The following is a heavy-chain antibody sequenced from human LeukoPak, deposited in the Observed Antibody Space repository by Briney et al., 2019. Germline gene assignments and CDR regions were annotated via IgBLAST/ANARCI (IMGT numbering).Heavy chain of an antibody. J-gene: IGHJ4*02. D-gene: IGHD5-12*01. V-gene: IGHV1-2*02. CDR3: ARVGYGGTKGLVDY. CDR1: GYTFTGYY. CDR2: INPNSGGT. Sequence: GASVKVSCKASGYTFTGYYMHWVRQAPGQGLEWMGWINPNSGGTNYAQKFQGRVTMTRDTSISTAYTELSRLRSDDMAVYYCARVGYGGTKGLVDYWGQGTLVTVSS.